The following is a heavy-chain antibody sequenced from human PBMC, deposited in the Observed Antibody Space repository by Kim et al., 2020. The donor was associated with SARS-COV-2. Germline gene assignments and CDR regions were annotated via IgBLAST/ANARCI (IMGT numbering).Heavy chain of an antibody. CDR3: AKVNYYDILTGYYDAFDI. CDR2: ISGSGGSI. D-gene: IGHD3-9*01. J-gene: IGHJ3*02. V-gene: IGHV3-23*01. Sequence: GGSLRLSCAASGFTFSSYAMSWVRQAPGKGLEWVSAISGSGGSIYYADSVKGRFTISRDNSKNRLYLQVNSLRAEDTAVYYCAKVNYYDILTGYYDAFDIWGQGTMVTVSS. CDR1: GFTFSSYA.